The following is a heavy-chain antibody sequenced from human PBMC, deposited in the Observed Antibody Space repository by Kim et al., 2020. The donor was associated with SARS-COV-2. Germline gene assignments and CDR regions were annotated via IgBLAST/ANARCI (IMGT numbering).Heavy chain of an antibody. Sequence: KFQGRCTITADKSPSTAYMELSSLRSEDTAVYYCARGGLYGDYANNWFDPWGQGTLVTVSS. J-gene: IGHJ5*02. D-gene: IGHD4-17*01. V-gene: IGHV1-69*04. CDR3: ARGGLYGDYANNWFDP.